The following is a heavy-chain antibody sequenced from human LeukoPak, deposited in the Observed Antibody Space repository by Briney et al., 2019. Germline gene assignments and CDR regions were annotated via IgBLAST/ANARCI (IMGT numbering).Heavy chain of an antibody. V-gene: IGHV4-39*01. CDR1: GGSISSSSYY. CDR3: ARGVVPAAMGIWFDP. D-gene: IGHD2-2*01. CDR2: IYYSGST. J-gene: IGHJ5*02. Sequence: SETLSLTCTVSGGSISSSSYYWGWIRQPPGKGLEWIGSIYYSGSTYYNPSLKSRVTISVDTSKNQFSLKLSSVTAADTAVYYCARGVVPAAMGIWFDPWGQGTLVTVSS.